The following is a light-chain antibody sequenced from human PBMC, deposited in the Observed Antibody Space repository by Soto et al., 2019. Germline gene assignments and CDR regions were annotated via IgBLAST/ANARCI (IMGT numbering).Light chain of an antibody. CDR1: QNINNR. CDR2: WAS. CDR3: QHFYTYSPWT. V-gene: IGKV1-5*03. Sequence: DIQMTQSPSTLSASVGDRVMITCRASQNINNRLAWYQQRPGKSPKLLVYWASTLESGVPSRFSGSGSGTEFTLSLSGLQAYVFAPYYVQHFYTYSPWTFGQGTKVEV. J-gene: IGKJ1*01.